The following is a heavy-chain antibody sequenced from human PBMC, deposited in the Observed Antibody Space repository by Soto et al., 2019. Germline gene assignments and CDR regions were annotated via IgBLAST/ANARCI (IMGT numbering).Heavy chain of an antibody. Sequence: SETLSLTCAVYGGSFSGYYWSWIRQPPGKGLEWIGEINHSGSTNYNPSLKSRVTISVDTSKNQFSLKLSSVTAADTAVYYCASPHDYSNYCGGMDVWGQGTTVTVSS. V-gene: IGHV4-34*01. CDR3: ASPHDYSNYCGGMDV. D-gene: IGHD4-4*01. CDR1: GGSFSGYY. CDR2: INHSGST. J-gene: IGHJ6*02.